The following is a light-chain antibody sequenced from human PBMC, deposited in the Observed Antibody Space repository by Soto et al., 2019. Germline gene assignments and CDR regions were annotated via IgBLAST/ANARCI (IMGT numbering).Light chain of an antibody. CDR2: KAS. J-gene: IGKJ1*01. CDR1: QSISSW. CDR3: QQYYTYPWT. V-gene: IGKV1-5*03. Sequence: DIQMTQSPSTLSASVGDRVTITCRASQSISSWLAWYQQRPGKAPKLLIYKASNLERGVPSRFSGSGSGTELTLTISSLQPDDFATYYCQQYYTYPWTFGPGTKVEIK.